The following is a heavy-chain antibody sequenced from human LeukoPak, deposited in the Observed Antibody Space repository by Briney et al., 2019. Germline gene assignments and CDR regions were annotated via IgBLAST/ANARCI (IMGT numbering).Heavy chain of an antibody. CDR1: GFTVSSNY. V-gene: IGHV3-53*01. J-gene: IGHJ4*02. CDR3: ASYEPGLGYSYALRY. Sequence: GGSLRLSCAASGFTVSSNYMSWVRQAPGKGLEWVSVIYSGGSTYYADSVKGRFTISRDNSKNTLYLQMNSLRAEDTAVYYCASYEPGLGYSYALRYWGQGTLVTVSS. CDR2: IYSGGST. D-gene: IGHD5-18*01.